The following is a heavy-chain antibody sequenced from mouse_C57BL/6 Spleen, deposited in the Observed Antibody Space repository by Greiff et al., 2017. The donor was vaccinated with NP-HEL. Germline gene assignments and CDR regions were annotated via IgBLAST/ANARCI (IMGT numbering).Heavy chain of an antibody. CDR2: IDPSDSYT. Sequence: VQLQQPGAELVRPGTSVKLSCKASGYTFTSYWMHWVKQRPGQGLEWIGVIDPSDSYTNYNQKFKGKATLTVDTSSSTAYMQLSSLTSEDSAVYYCARNRNYGWFAYWGQGTLVTVSA. V-gene: IGHV1-59*01. J-gene: IGHJ3*01. CDR1: GYTFTSYW. CDR3: ARNRNYGWFAY. D-gene: IGHD2-5*01.